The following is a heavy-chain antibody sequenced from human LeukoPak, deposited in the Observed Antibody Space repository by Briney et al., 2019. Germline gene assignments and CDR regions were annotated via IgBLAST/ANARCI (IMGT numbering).Heavy chain of an antibody. CDR2: IIPIFGTA. CDR3: ARDIVVVPAAGGGAFDI. D-gene: IGHD2-2*01. J-gene: IGHJ3*02. CDR1: GGTFSSYA. V-gene: IGHV1-69*05. Sequence: SVKVSCKASGGTFSSYAISWVRQAPGQGLEWMGGIIPIFGTANYAQKFQGRVTITTDESTSTAYMELSSLRSEDTAVYYCARDIVVVPAAGGGAFDIWGQGTMVTVSS.